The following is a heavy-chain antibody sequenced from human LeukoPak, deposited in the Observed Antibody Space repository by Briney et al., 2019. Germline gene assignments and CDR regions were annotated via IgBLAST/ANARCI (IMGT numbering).Heavy chain of an antibody. CDR3: ASTVVPAKDGAFDI. J-gene: IGHJ3*02. CDR2: IIPIFGTA. CDR1: GGTFSSYA. V-gene: IGHV1-69*13. Sequence: SSVEVSCKASGGTFSSYAISWVRQAPGQGLEWMGGIIPIFGTANYAQKFQGRVTITADESTSTAYMELSSLRSEDTAVYYCASTVVPAKDGAFDIWGQGTMVTVSS. D-gene: IGHD2-2*01.